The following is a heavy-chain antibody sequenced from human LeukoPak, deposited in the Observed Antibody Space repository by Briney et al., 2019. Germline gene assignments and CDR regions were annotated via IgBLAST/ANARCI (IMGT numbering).Heavy chain of an antibody. CDR1: GFTFSDCY. V-gene: IGHV3-11*03. J-gene: IGHJ4*02. D-gene: IGHD6-13*01. Sequence: GGSLRLSCAASGFTFSDCYMSWIRQAPGKGLEWVSYISSSSSYTNYADSVKGRFTISRDNAKNSLYLQMNSLRAEDTAVYYCARSFAPTYSSSPYYFDYWGQGTLVTVSS. CDR2: ISSSSSYT. CDR3: ARSFAPTYSSSPYYFDY.